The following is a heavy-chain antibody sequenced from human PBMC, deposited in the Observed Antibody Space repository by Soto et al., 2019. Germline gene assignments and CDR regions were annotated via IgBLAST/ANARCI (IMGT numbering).Heavy chain of an antibody. J-gene: IGHJ4*02. D-gene: IGHD6-19*01. CDR2: ISAYNGNT. CDR3: ARAAKVADPSLSLIPSDDY. V-gene: IGHV1-18*01. Sequence: GASLKVSCKASGYTFTSYGISWVRQAPGQGLEWMGWISAYNGNTNYAQKLQGRVTMTTDTSTSTAYMELRSPRSDDTAVYYCARAAKVADPSLSLIPSDDYWGQGTLVTVSS. CDR1: GYTFTSYG.